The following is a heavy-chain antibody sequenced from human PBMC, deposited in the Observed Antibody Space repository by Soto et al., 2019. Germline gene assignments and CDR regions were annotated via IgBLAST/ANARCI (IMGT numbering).Heavy chain of an antibody. CDR1: GFTFSSYA. CDR3: AKGTQYNWNYHNWFDP. V-gene: IGHV3-23*01. J-gene: IGHJ5*02. CDR2: FSGGGGST. Sequence: PGGSLRLSCAASGFTFSSYAMSWVRQAPGKGLEWVSAFSGGGGSTYYADSVKGRFTISRDNSKNTLYLQMNGLRAEDTAVYYCAKGTQYNWNYHNWFDPWGQGTLVTVSS. D-gene: IGHD1-7*01.